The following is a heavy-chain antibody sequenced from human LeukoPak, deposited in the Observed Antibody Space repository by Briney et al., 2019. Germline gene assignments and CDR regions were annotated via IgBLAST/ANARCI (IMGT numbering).Heavy chain of an antibody. Sequence: PGGSLRLSCAASGFTFSSYAMSWVRQAPGKGLEWVSAISGSGGSTYYADSVKGRLSISRDNSKDTLYLQMNSLRAEDTAVYYCAKVSSVYYHDAFDMWGQGTMVTVSS. CDR2: ISGSGGST. CDR1: GFTFSSYA. CDR3: AKVSSVYYHDAFDM. V-gene: IGHV3-23*01. J-gene: IGHJ3*02. D-gene: IGHD3-22*01.